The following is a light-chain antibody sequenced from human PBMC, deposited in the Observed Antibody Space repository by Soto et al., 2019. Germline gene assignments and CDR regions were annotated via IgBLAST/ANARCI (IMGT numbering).Light chain of an antibody. V-gene: IGLV2-14*01. CDR1: SSDVGGYNY. Sequence: QSALTQPASVSGSPGQSITISCTGTSSDVGGYNYVSWYQQHPGKAPKLMIYDVSNRPSGVSNRFSGSKSGNTASLTISGLQAEDEAGYYCSSYTSSSTPSFGGGTKLTVL. J-gene: IGLJ2*01. CDR2: DVS. CDR3: SSYTSSSTPS.